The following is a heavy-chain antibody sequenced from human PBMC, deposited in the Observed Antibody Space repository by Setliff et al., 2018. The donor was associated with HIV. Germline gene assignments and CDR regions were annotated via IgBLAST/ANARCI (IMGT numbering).Heavy chain of an antibody. V-gene: IGHV4-4*07. D-gene: IGHD2-8*01. Sequence: ASETLSLTCTVSGGSISSYYWSWIRQPAGKGLEWIGRIYTSGSTNYNPSLKSRVTMSVDTSKNQFSLKLTSVTAADTGVYYCATRRFVTGLMTSSGAFEMWGQGTMVTVSS. CDR1: GGSISSYY. CDR2: IYTSGST. CDR3: ATRRFVTGLMTSSGAFEM. J-gene: IGHJ3*02.